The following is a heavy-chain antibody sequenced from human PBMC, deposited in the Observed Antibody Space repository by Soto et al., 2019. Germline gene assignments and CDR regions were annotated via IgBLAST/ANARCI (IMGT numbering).Heavy chain of an antibody. J-gene: IGHJ5*02. Sequence: ASVKVSCKASGYTFTSYDINWVRQATGQGLEWMGWMNPNSSNTGYAQKFQGRVTMTRNTSISTAYMELSSLRSEDTAVYYCARLRPGGSSSGNWYDPWGQGTLVTVSS. CDR1: GYTFTSYD. CDR3: ARLRPGGSSSGNWYDP. CDR2: MNPNSSNT. D-gene: IGHD6-6*01. V-gene: IGHV1-8*01.